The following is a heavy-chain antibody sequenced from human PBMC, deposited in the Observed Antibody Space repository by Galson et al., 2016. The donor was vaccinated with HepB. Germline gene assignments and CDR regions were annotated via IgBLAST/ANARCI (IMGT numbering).Heavy chain of an antibody. Sequence: SLRLSCAASGFTFSTSVLHWARQAPGKGLEWVALISNDGSIQYYTDSVKGRFTISRENSKTMLYLQMNNLTAEDTAVSYCAKRGGLDYYFDYWGQGTLVTVSS. D-gene: IGHD3-16*01. CDR2: ISNDGSIQ. V-gene: IGHV3-30*10. J-gene: IGHJ4*02. CDR3: AKRGGLDYYFDY. CDR1: GFTFSTSV.